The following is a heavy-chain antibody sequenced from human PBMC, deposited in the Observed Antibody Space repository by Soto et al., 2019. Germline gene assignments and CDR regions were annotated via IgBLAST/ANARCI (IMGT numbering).Heavy chain of an antibody. D-gene: IGHD6-19*01. J-gene: IGHJ4*02. CDR3: ARSIAVAGTYYFDY. CDR1: GGSISSYY. CDR2: IYYSGST. V-gene: IGHV4-59*01. Sequence: LSLTCTVSGGSISSYYWSWIRQPPGKGLEWIGYIYYSGSTNYNPSLKSRVTISVDTSKNQFSLKLSSVTAADTAVYYCARSIAVAGTYYFDYWGQGTLVTVSS.